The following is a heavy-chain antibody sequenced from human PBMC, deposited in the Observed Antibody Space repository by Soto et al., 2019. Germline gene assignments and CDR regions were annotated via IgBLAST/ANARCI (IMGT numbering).Heavy chain of an antibody. Sequence: QLQLQESGPGLVKPSETLSLTCTVSGGSISSSSYYWGWIRQPPGKGLEWIGTIYYSGSTYYNPSLKSRVTISVDPSKNQFSLKLSSVTAADTAVYYCARPEKGFYYYYYMDVWGKGTTVTVSS. CDR3: ARPEKGFYYYYYMDV. J-gene: IGHJ6*03. CDR1: GGSISSSSYY. CDR2: IYYSGST. V-gene: IGHV4-39*01.